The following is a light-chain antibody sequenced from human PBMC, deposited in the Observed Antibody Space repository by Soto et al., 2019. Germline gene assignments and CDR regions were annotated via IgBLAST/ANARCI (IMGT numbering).Light chain of an antibody. CDR1: SSSIGSNY. Sequence: QSVLTQPPSASGTPGQRVTISCSESSSSIGSNYIYWYQQLPGTAPKLLIYRDSQRPSGVPDRFSGSKSGNTASLTISGLQAEDEADYYCCSYAGSYTLVFGGGTKLTVL. J-gene: IGLJ2*01. CDR3: CSYAGSYTLV. V-gene: IGLV1-47*01. CDR2: RDS.